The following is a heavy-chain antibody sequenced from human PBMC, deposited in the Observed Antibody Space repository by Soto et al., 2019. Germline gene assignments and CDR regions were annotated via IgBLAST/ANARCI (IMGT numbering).Heavy chain of an antibody. CDR1: GGSISSYY. V-gene: IGHV4-59*01. CDR3: ARLYSSSWTGSWFDP. CDR2: IYYSGST. J-gene: IGHJ5*02. Sequence: SETLSLTCTVSGGSISSYYWSWIRQPPGKGLEWIGYIYYSGSTNYNPSPKSRVTISVDTSKNKFSLKLSSVTDADTAVYYCARLYSSSWTGSWFDPWGQGTLVTVSS. D-gene: IGHD6-13*01.